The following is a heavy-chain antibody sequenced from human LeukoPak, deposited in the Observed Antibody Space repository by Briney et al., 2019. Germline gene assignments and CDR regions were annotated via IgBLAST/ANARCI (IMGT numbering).Heavy chain of an antibody. Sequence: PGGSLRLSCAASGFTFSSYWMHWVRHAPGKGLVWVSRINSDGNSTSYADSVKGRFTISRDNAKNTLYLQMNSLRAEDTAVYYCARDLYGDYEYNWFDPWGQGTLVTVSS. V-gene: IGHV3-74*01. J-gene: IGHJ5*02. CDR2: INSDGNST. CDR1: GFTFSSYW. D-gene: IGHD4-17*01. CDR3: ARDLYGDYEYNWFDP.